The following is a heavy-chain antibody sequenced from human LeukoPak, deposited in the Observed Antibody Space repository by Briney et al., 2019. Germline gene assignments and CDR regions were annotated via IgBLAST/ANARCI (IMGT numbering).Heavy chain of an antibody. V-gene: IGHV3-15*01. CDR2: IKSKTDGGAT. Sequence: GGSLRLSCAASGFTFTNVWMSWVRQAPGKGLEWVGRIKSKTDGGATDYAAPVKGRFTISRDDSKNMLYLQMNSLRAEDTAIYYCARIGHDLYQTFDFWGNGNLITVSS. D-gene: IGHD2-2*01. CDR1: GFTFTNVW. CDR3: ARIGHDLYQTFDF. J-gene: IGHJ4*01.